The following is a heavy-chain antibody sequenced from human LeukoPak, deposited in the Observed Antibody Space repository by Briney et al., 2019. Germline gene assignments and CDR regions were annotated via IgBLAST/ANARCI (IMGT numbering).Heavy chain of an antibody. J-gene: IGHJ4*02. D-gene: IGHD3-16*02. V-gene: IGHV3-30*02. Sequence: GGSLRLSCAASGFNFSSYGMHWVRQAPGKGLEWVAFIRYDGSNKYYADSVKGRFTISRDNSKNTLYLQMNSLRAEDTAVYYCAKDPRGGMITFGGVIVDYWGQGTLVTVSS. CDR1: GFNFSSYG. CDR3: AKDPRGGMITFGGVIVDY. CDR2: IRYDGSNK.